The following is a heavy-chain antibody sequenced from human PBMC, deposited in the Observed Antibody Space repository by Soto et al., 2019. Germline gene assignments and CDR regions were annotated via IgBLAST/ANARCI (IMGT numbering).Heavy chain of an antibody. CDR1: GFPFSSYA. CDR3: AKHLGGDTSRLRLYDAFDI. Sequence: GESLKISCAASGFPFSSYAMSWVRPATGKGLEWVSAISGSGGSTYYAGSVKGRFTSYRDNSKNTLSQQMNSLRPDDTAVYYCAKHLGGDTSRLRLYDAFDIWGQGTMVTVSS. V-gene: IGHV3-23*01. CDR2: ISGSGGST. D-gene: IGHD3-16*01. J-gene: IGHJ3*02.